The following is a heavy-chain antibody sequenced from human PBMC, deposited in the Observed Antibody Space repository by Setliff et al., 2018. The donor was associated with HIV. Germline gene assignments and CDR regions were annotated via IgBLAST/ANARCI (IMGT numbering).Heavy chain of an antibody. J-gene: IGHJ4*02. Sequence: GGSLRLSCAASGFTFSSYAMHWVRQAPGKGLEWVAVISYDGSNKYYADSVEGRFTISRDNSKNTLYLQMNSLRAEDTAVYYCAKTPSSGWYSLYLDYWGQGTLVTVSS. V-gene: IGHV3-30*07. CDR3: AKTPSSGWYSLYLDY. D-gene: IGHD6-19*01. CDR2: ISYDGSNK. CDR1: GFTFSSYA.